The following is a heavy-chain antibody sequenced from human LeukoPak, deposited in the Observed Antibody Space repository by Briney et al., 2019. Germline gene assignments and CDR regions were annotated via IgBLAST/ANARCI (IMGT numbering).Heavy chain of an antibody. CDR1: GGSISNYY. Sequence: SETLSLTCTVSGGSISNYYWSWIRQPPGKGLEWIGYIYDSGSTNYSPSLKSRVTISLDTSKNQFSLELSSVTAADTAVYYCARGATVTKYYFDYWGQGTLVTVSS. J-gene: IGHJ4*02. CDR2: IYDSGST. V-gene: IGHV4-59*01. CDR3: ARGATVTKYYFDY. D-gene: IGHD4-17*01.